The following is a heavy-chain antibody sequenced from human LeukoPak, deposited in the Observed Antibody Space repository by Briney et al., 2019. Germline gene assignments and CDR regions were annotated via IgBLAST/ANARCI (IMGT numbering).Heavy chain of an antibody. D-gene: IGHD3-22*01. CDR2: ISSSSSYI. V-gene: IGHV3-21*01. J-gene: IGHJ4*02. CDR1: GFTFSSYS. Sequence: GGSLRLSCAASGFTFSSYSMNWVRQAPGKGLEWVSSISSSSSYIYYADSVKGRFTISRDNAKNSPYLQMNGLRAENTALYYCARSLPHSSGYYCPIDYWGQGTLVTVSS. CDR3: ARSLPHSSGYYCPIDY.